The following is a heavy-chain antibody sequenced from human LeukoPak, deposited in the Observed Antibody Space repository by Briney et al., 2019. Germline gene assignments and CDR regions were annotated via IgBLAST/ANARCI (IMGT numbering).Heavy chain of an antibody. CDR2: IWYDGSNK. J-gene: IGHJ6*02. CDR1: GFTFSSYG. V-gene: IGHV3-33*01. Sequence: GGSLRLSCAASGFTFSSYGMHWVRQAPGKGLEWVAVIWYDGSNKYYADSVKGRFTISRDNSKNTLYLQMNSLRAGDTAVYYCAGDSAYYYDSSGYYLSYGMDVWGQGTTVTVSS. CDR3: AGDSAYYYDSSGYYLSYGMDV. D-gene: IGHD3-22*01.